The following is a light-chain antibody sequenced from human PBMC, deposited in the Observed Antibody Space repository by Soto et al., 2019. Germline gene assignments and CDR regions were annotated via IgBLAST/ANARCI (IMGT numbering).Light chain of an antibody. Sequence: EIVLTQSPGTLSLSPGERATLSCRASQSVRNNYLAWYQHKPGQAPRLLIYDASYRATGIPARFSGSGSGTDFTLTISSLEPEDFAVYFCQQRSDWPRTFGQGTKVEIK. CDR2: DAS. CDR3: QQRSDWPRT. V-gene: IGKV3-11*01. CDR1: QSVRNNY. J-gene: IGKJ1*01.